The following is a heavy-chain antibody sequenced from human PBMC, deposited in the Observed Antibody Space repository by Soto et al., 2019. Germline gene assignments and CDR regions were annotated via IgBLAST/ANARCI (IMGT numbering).Heavy chain of an antibody. Sequence: EVQLVESGGGLIQPGGSLRLSCAASEFPVSSNYMTWVRQAPGKGLEWVSVIYSGGDTYYADSVKGRFTISRDNSKNTLYLQMNSLRAADTAVYHCGLTSYGSGSYSDNWGQGTLVTVSS. D-gene: IGHD3-10*01. CDR3: GLTSYGSGSYSDN. CDR2: IYSGGDT. J-gene: IGHJ4*02. V-gene: IGHV3-53*01. CDR1: EFPVSSNY.